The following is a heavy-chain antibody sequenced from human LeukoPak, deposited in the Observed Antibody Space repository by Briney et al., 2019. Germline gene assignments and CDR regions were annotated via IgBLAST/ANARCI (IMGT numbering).Heavy chain of an antibody. Sequence: SETLSLICTVSGGSVSSDSYYWRWIRQPPGKGLEWIGHVYYSGTTNYNPSLKSRVTISVDTSKNQFSLKLSSVTAADTAVYYCARRGSSWSRGYFDYWGQGTLVTVSS. V-gene: IGHV4-61*01. CDR3: ARRGSSWSRGYFDY. CDR2: VYYSGTT. J-gene: IGHJ4*02. D-gene: IGHD6-13*01. CDR1: GGSVSSDSYY.